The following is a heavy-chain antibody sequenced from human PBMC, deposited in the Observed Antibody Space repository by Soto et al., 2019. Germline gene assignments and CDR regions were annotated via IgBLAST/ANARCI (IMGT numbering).Heavy chain of an antibody. J-gene: IGHJ4*02. Sequence: EVQLVESGGGLVQPGGSLKLSCAASGFTFSDSVIHWVRQASGKRLEWVGRIRAKTNNYATAYTASVKGRFSISRDDSKSMAYLQMSSLQPEDTAVYYCARHTDYYDSSGYWGWGLGTVVTVSS. V-gene: IGHV3-73*02. D-gene: IGHD3-22*01. CDR3: ARHTDYYDSSGYWG. CDR2: IRAKTNNYAT. CDR1: GFTFSDSV.